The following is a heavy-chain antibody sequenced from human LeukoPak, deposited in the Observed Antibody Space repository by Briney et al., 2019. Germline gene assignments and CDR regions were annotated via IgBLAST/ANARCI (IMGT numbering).Heavy chain of an antibody. D-gene: IGHD5-24*01. CDR3: AREEEMATHD. CDR1: GYTFTGYW. V-gene: IGHV1-46*01. J-gene: IGHJ4*02. Sequence: ASVKVSCKAFGYTFTGYWMHWVRQAPGQGPEWMGVISPSGGSTIYAQKFQGRVTITADESTSTAYMELSSLRSEDTAVYYCAREEEMATHDWGQGTLVTVSS. CDR2: ISPSGGST.